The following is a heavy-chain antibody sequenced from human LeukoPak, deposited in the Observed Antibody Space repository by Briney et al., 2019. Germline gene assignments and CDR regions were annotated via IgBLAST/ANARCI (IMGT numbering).Heavy chain of an antibody. CDR2: IYYSGST. V-gene: IGHV4-59*08. J-gene: IGHJ2*01. CDR1: GDSISSYY. CDR3: ARRDGYTFDL. D-gene: IGHD5-12*01. Sequence: PSETLSLTCTVSGDSISSYYWSWIRQPPGKGLEWIGYIYYSGSTNYNPSLKSRVTISVDTSKNQFSLKLSSVTAADTAVYYCARRDGYTFDLWGRGTLVTVSS.